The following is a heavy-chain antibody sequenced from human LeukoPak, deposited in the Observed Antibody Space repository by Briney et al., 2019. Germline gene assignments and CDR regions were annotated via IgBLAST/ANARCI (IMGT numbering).Heavy chain of an antibody. J-gene: IGHJ6*02. D-gene: IGHD4-23*01. CDR3: AREMGVVTAHGIDV. Sequence: SETLSLTCIVSGGSISSISSNNYNWGWIRQPPGKGLEWIGSIYYSGSTYYNPSLKSRVTISVDTSKNQFSLKLSSVTAADTALYYCAREMGVVTAHGIDVWGQGTTVTVSS. CDR1: GGSISSISSNNYN. CDR2: IYYSGST. V-gene: IGHV4-39*02.